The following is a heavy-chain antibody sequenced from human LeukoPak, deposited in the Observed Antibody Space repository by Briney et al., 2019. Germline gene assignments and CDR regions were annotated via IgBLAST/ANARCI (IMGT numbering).Heavy chain of an antibody. D-gene: IGHD2-15*01. CDR3: ARDLEEGVVVVAAASDY. Sequence: ASVKVSCKASGYTFTGYYMHWVRQAPGQGLEWMGWINPNSGGTNYAQKFQGRVTMTRDTSISTAYMELSRLRSDDTAVYCCARDLEEGVVVVAAASDYWGQGTLVTVSS. CDR2: INPNSGGT. J-gene: IGHJ4*02. CDR1: GYTFTGYY. V-gene: IGHV1-2*02.